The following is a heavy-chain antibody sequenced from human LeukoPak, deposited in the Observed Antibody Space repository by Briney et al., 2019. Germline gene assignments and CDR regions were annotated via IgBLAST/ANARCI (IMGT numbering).Heavy chain of an antibody. CDR2: ISSSSSTI. CDR1: GFTFSSYS. J-gene: IGHJ4*02. D-gene: IGHD2-21*02. CDR3: ASCGGDCYPNY. Sequence: GGSLRLSCAASGFTFSSYSMNWVRQAPGKGLEWVSYISSSSSTIYYADSVKGRFTISRDNAKNSLYLQMNSLRAEDTAVYYCASCGGDCYPNYWGQGTLVTVSS. V-gene: IGHV3-48*04.